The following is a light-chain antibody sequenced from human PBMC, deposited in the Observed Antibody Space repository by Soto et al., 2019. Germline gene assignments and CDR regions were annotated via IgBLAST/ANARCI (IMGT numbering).Light chain of an antibody. CDR2: DVI. CDR1: SSDVGADNR. Sequence: QSALTQPPSVSGSPGQSVAISCSGTSSDVGADNRVSWYQQPPGTAPKLMIYDVINRPSGVPDRFSGSKSGNTASLTISGLQAEDEADYYCSSFTSTSTYVFGTGTKLTVL. V-gene: IGLV2-18*02. J-gene: IGLJ1*01. CDR3: SSFTSTSTYV.